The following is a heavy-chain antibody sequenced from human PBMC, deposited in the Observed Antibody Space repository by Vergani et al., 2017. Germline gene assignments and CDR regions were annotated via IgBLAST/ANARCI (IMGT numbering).Heavy chain of an antibody. CDR2: IIPIFGTA. CDR3: AREKSLGMNWFDP. D-gene: IGHD1-26*01. Sequence: QVQLVQSGAEVKKPGASVKVSCKASGYTFTGYYMHWVRQAPGQGLEWMGGIIPIFGTANYAQKFQGRVTITADESTSTAYMELSSLRSEDTAVYYCAREKSLGMNWFDPWGQGTLVTVSS. J-gene: IGHJ5*02. CDR1: GYTFTGYY. V-gene: IGHV1-69*01.